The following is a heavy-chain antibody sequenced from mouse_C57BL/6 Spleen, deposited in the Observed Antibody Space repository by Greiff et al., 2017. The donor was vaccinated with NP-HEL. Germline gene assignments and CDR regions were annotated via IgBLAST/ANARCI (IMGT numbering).Heavy chain of an antibody. CDR3: TTDGRY. V-gene: IGHV14-4*01. CDR2: IDPENGDT. J-gene: IGHJ2*01. CDR1: GFNIKDDY. Sequence: EVKLMESGAELVRPGASVKLSCTASGFNIKDDYMHWVKQRPEQGLEWIGWIDPENGDTEYASKFQGKATITADTSSNTAYLQLSSLTSEDTAVYYCTTDGRYWGQGTTLTVSS. D-gene: IGHD2-3*01.